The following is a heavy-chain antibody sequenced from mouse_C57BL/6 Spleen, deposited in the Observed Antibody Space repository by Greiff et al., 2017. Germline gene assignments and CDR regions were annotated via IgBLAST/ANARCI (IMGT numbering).Heavy chain of an antibody. CDR1: GFTFSSYA. Sequence: EVHLVESGEGLVKPGGSLKLSCAASGFTFSSYAMSWVRQTPEKRLEWVAYISSGGDYIYYADTVKGRFTISRDNARNTLYLQMSSLKSEDTAMYYCTRDGNSFWFAYWGQGTLVTVSA. CDR2: ISSGGDYI. D-gene: IGHD2-12*01. J-gene: IGHJ3*01. CDR3: TRDGNSFWFAY. V-gene: IGHV5-9-1*02.